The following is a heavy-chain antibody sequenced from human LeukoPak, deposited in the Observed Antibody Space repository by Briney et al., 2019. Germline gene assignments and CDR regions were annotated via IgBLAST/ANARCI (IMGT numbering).Heavy chain of an antibody. J-gene: IGHJ4*02. Sequence: GGSLRLSCTASGFTFSDHWMHWVRLVAGKGLVWVASIGGDGSSTWYADSVKGRFTISRDSAKNTLHLQMDSLRAEDTAMYYCVRGTVMDRGVDYWGQGTLVTVSS. D-gene: IGHD5-18*01. V-gene: IGHV3-74*01. CDR2: IGGDGSST. CDR3: VRGTVMDRGVDY. CDR1: GFTFSDHW.